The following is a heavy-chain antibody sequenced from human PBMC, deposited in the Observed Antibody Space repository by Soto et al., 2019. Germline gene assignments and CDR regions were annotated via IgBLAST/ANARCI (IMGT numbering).Heavy chain of an antibody. V-gene: IGHV3-30*19. Sequence: QVQLVESGGGVVQPGTSLRVSCVGSGFTFRSYFIHWVRQAPGKGLEWVALTSYDGSDKYYDDSVRGRFTISRDNSRNTVDLQMDSLRREDTALYYCARWGTTGGLDVWGQGTLVSVSS. CDR2: TSYDGSDK. CDR3: ARWGTTGGLDV. CDR1: GFTFRSYF. D-gene: IGHD3-16*01. J-gene: IGHJ1*01.